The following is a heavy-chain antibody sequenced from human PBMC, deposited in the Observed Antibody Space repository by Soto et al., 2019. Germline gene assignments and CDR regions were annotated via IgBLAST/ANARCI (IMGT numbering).Heavy chain of an antibody. Sequence: QVHLGQSGAEVRKPGSSVKVACKTSGDTFTNYSVSWVRQVPGQGLELLGRIVPVVSIVDTAQRFRGRITMTADESTSTVYMERSGLRSDYTALYYCARTYCYDSSGYSHFDFWGQGALVSVSS. CDR3: ARTYCYDSSGYSHFDF. D-gene: IGHD3-22*01. CDR2: IVPVVSIV. CDR1: GDTFTNYS. V-gene: IGHV1-69*02. J-gene: IGHJ4*02.